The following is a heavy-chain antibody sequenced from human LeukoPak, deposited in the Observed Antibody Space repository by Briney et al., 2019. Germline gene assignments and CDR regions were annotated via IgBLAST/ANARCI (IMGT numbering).Heavy chain of an antibody. CDR1: GYTFTSSG. Sequence: GASVKVSCKTSGYTFTSSGITWVRQAPGQGLEWMGWISTYNGYSKYAQNLQGRVTMTADTSTSTASMELSSLRSDDTAVYYCAKNSSGGYSDYWGQGTLVTVSS. CDR2: ISTYNGYS. D-gene: IGHD6-19*01. CDR3: AKNSSGGYSDY. V-gene: IGHV1-18*01. J-gene: IGHJ4*02.